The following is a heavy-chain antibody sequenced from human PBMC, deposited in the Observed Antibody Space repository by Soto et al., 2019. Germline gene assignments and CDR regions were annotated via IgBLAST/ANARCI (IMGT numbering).Heavy chain of an antibody. CDR3: ARRGIRGVIIKKNWFDP. J-gene: IGHJ5*02. Sequence: PSETLPLTCAVYGGSFSGYYWSWIRQPPGKGLEWIGEINHSGSTNYNPSLKSRVTISVDTSKNQFSLKLSSVTAADTAVYYCARRGIRGVIIKKNWFDPWGQGTLVTVSS. CDR1: GGSFSGYY. CDR2: INHSGST. V-gene: IGHV4-34*01. D-gene: IGHD3-10*01.